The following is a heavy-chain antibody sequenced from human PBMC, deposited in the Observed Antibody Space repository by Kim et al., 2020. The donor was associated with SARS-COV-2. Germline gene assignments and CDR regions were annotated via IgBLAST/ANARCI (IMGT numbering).Heavy chain of an antibody. CDR2: IIPIFGTA. J-gene: IGHJ3*02. V-gene: IGHV1-69*13. D-gene: IGHD5-12*01. CDR3: ARDPDPDGYNHRDAFDI. Sequence: SVKVSCKASGGTFSSYAISWVRQAPGQGLEWMGGIIPIFGTANYAQKFQGRVTITADESTSTAYMELSSLRSEDTAVYYCARDPDPDGYNHRDAFDIWGQGTMVTVSS. CDR1: GGTFSSYA.